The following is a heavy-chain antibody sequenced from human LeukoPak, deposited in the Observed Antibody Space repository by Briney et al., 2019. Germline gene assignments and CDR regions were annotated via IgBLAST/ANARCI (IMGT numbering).Heavy chain of an antibody. CDR2: ISGSGDNM. Sequence: GGTLRLSYAASGFTFSSYGMTWVRQAPGKGLEWVSSISGSGDNMDYADSVKGRFTISRDNFENTLYLQMNSLRGEDTAVYYCARDGYSGSYYRLYYFFMDVWGKGTTVTVSS. J-gene: IGHJ6*03. V-gene: IGHV3-23*01. CDR1: GFTFSSYG. D-gene: IGHD1-26*01. CDR3: ARDGYSGSYYRLYYFFMDV.